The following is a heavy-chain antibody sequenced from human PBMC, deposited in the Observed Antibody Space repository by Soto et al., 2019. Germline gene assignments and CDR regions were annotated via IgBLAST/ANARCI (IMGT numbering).Heavy chain of an antibody. CDR2: IIANGGT. V-gene: IGHV3-23*01. Sequence: GALRLSCAASGFTFNHYAMSWVRQAPGKGLEWVSIIIANGGTFYADSVKGRFTISRDNSKNTVYLQMSSLRVEDTAIYYCAKDYTVAADPSSVILFDYWGQGALVTVSS. CDR1: GFTFNHYA. CDR3: AKDYTVAADPSSVILFDY. D-gene: IGHD2-15*01. J-gene: IGHJ4*02.